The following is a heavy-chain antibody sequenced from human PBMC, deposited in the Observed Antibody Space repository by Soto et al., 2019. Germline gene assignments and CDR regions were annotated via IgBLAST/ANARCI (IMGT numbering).Heavy chain of an antibody. CDR1: GFRFIDLD. J-gene: IGHJ1*01. D-gene: IGHD3-10*01. CDR3: ESDPYYSASGF. CDR2: ISGDGTTI. V-gene: IGHV3-11*01. Sequence: GGSLRLSCAASGFRFIDLDMTWILQSPGKGLEWVSKISGDGTTIYYADSVKGRFTVSRDNAPNPVYLQMNSLRDEDTAVYYCESDPYYSASGFWGQGNLVTVSS.